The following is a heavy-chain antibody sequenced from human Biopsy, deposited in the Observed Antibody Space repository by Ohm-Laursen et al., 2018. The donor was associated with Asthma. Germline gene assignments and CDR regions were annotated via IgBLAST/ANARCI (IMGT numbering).Heavy chain of an antibody. D-gene: IGHD3-16*01. CDR2: IYKSGQV. CDR1: GGSISSNFYY. CDR3: ARRGGVRRYFDY. J-gene: IGHJ4*02. V-gene: IGHV4-30-4*01. Sequence: SQTLSLTCTVSGGSISSNFYYWGWIRQPPGKGLEWIGNIYKSGQVYYNLSLKSRVTISVDTPKNQFSLKLSSVTAADTAVYFCARRGGVRRYFDYWGQGTLVTVSS.